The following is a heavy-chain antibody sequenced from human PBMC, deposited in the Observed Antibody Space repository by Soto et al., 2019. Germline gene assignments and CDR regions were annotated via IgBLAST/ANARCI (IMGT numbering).Heavy chain of an antibody. CDR1: GYTFSNFW. J-gene: IGHJ4*02. Sequence: GESLKISCQCSGYTFSNFWIAWVRQLPGKGLEWMGIIYPGDYETRYSPSFRGKVTISADRSIGTAYLQWSSLEASDSAFYFCARSPRSSPYFDYWGQGALVTVSS. CDR2: IYPGDYET. V-gene: IGHV5-51*01. D-gene: IGHD6-13*01. CDR3: ARSPRSSPYFDY.